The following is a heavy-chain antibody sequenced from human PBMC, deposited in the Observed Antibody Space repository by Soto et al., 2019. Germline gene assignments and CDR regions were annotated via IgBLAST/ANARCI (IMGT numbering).Heavy chain of an antibody. Sequence: ASVKVSCKVSGYTLTELSMHWVRQAPGKGLEWMGGFDPEDGETIYAQKFQGRVTMTEDTSTDTAYMELSSLRSEDTAVYYCATGLLGLVYGDSFYHVDYWGQGTLVTVSS. V-gene: IGHV1-24*01. CDR3: ATGLLGLVYGDSFYHVDY. J-gene: IGHJ4*02. D-gene: IGHD4-17*01. CDR2: FDPEDGET. CDR1: GYTLTELS.